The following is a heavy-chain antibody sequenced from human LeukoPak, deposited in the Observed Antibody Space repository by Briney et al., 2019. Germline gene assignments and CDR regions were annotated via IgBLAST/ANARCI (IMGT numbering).Heavy chain of an antibody. CDR1: GYTFTSYY. CDR3: ARDQGDSGYDGSYWYFDL. J-gene: IGHJ2*01. V-gene: IGHV1-46*01. CDR2: INPGGGST. D-gene: IGHD5-12*01. Sequence: ASVKVSCKASGYTFTSYYMHWVRQAPGQGLEWMGIINPGGGSTSYAQKFQGRVTMTRDTSTSTVYMELSSLRSEDTAVYYCARDQGDSGYDGSYWYFDLWGRGTLVTVSS.